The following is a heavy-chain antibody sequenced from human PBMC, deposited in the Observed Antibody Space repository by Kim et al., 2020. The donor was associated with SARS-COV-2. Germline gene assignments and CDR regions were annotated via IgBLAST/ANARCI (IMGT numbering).Heavy chain of an antibody. CDR1: GFTFSNAW. D-gene: IGHD3-9*01. J-gene: IGHJ4*02. V-gene: IGHV3-15*01. CDR3: TTDGTYYDILTGYYGGDY. CDR2: IKSKTDGGTT. Sequence: GGSLRLSCAASGFTFSNAWMSWVRQAPGKGLEWVGRIKSKTDGGTTDYAAPVKGRFTISRDDSKNTLYLQMNSLKTEDTAVYYCTTDGTYYDILTGYYGGDYWGQGTLVTVSS.